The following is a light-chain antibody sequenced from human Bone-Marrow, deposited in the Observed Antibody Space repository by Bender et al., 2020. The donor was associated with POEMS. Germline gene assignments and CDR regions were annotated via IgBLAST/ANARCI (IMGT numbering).Light chain of an antibody. CDR2: DNN. CDR3: AAWEDSLNGWV. CDR1: SSNIGDNT. J-gene: IGLJ3*02. V-gene: IGLV1-44*01. Sequence: QSVLTQPPSASGTPGQRVTISCSGSSSNIGDNTVSWYQQVPGTAPKLLIYDNNLRPSGVPDRFSGSKSGTSASLAISGLQSEDEADYYCAAWEDSLNGWVFGGGTKLTVL.